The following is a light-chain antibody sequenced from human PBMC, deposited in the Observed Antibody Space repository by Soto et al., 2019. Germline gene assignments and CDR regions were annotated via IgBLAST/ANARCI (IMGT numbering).Light chain of an antibody. CDR2: GAS. CDR1: QGIRND. CDR3: LQDYNYPLT. V-gene: IGKV1-6*01. J-gene: IGKJ4*01. Sequence: AIQMTQFPSSLSASVGDRVTITCRASQGIRNDLGWYQQKSGRAPKLLIFGASTLQSGVPSGFSGSGSGTDFTLTISSLQPEDFATYYCLQDYNYPLTFGGGTKVDIK.